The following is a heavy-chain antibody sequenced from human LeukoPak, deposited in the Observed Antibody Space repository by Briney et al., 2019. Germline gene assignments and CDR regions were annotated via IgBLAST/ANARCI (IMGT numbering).Heavy chain of an antibody. CDR1: GGSISSSSYY. V-gene: IGHV4-39*01. D-gene: IGHD2-2*01. CDR3: ARPVPAADDAFDI. Sequence: SETLSLTCTVSGGSISSSSYYWGWIRQPPGKGLEWIGSIYYSGSTYYNPSLKSRVTISVDTSKNQFPLKLSSVTAADTAVYYCARPVPAADDAFDIWGQGTMVTVSS. CDR2: IYYSGST. J-gene: IGHJ3*02.